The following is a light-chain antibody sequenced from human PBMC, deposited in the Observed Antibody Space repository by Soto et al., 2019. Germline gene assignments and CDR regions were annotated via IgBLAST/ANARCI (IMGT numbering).Light chain of an antibody. Sequence: QSVLTQPPSASGTPGQRVTISCSGSSSNIGSNTVNWYQQLPGTAPKLLISSDNLRPSGVPDRFSGSKSGTSASLAISWLQSEDEADYYCATWYDNLSGCVFGGGTKLTVL. CDR1: SSNIGSNT. CDR3: ATWYDNLSGCV. V-gene: IGLV1-44*01. CDR2: SDN. J-gene: IGLJ3*02.